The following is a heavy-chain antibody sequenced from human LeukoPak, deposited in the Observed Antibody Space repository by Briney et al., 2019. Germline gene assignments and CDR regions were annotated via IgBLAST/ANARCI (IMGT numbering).Heavy chain of an antibody. CDR3: ARAGGFGWNYYYYYMDV. CDR2: IYTSGST. J-gene: IGHJ6*03. Sequence: SETLSLTXTVSGGSISSYYWSWIRQPAGKGLEWIGRIYTSGSTNYNPSLKSRVTMSVDTSKNQFSLKLSSVTAADTAVYYCARAGGFGWNYYYYYMDVWGKGTTVTVSS. CDR1: GGSISSYY. D-gene: IGHD6-19*01. V-gene: IGHV4-4*07.